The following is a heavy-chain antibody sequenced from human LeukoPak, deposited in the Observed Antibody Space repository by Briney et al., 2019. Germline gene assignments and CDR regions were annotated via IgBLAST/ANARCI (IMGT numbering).Heavy chain of an antibody. V-gene: IGHV3-23*01. CDR1: GFTFSSYA. CDR3: AKDRKIRGVTAFDY. D-gene: IGHD3-10*01. Sequence: PGGSLRLSCAASGFTFSSYAMSWVGQAPGKGLEGGSGIGGSDGSTFYADSVKGRFTISRDNSKNTLFLQMNSLRAEDTAVYYCAKDRKIRGVTAFDYWGQGTLVTVSS. J-gene: IGHJ4*02. CDR2: IGGSDGST.